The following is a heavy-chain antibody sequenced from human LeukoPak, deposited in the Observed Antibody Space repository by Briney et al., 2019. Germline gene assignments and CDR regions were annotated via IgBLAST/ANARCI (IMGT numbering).Heavy chain of an antibody. CDR3: ARTPTMVRGIRFDP. D-gene: IGHD3-10*01. CDR2: MYHSGST. V-gene: IGHV4-39*07. CDR1: GGSISSGSYY. Sequence: SETLSLTCTVSGGSISSGSYYWSWIRQPPGKGLEWIGSMYHSGSTYYNPSLKSRVTISVDTSKNQFSLKLSSVTAADTAVYYCARTPTMVRGIRFDPWGQGTLVIVSS. J-gene: IGHJ5*02.